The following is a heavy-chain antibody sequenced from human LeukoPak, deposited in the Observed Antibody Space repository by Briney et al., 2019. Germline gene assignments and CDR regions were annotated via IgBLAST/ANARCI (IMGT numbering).Heavy chain of an antibody. CDR2: INSDGSST. J-gene: IGHJ4*02. V-gene: IGHV3-74*01. Sequence: GGSLRLSCAASGFTFSSYWMHWVRQAPGKGLVWVSRINSDGSSTSYADSVKGRFTISRDNAKNTLYLQMNSLRAEDTAVYYCAISEYSSSWDDLNWGQGTLVTVSS. CDR3: AISEYSSSWDDLN. D-gene: IGHD6-13*01. CDR1: GFTFSSYW.